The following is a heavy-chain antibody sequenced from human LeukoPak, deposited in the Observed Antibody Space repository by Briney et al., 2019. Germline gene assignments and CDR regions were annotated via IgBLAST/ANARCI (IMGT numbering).Heavy chain of an antibody. D-gene: IGHD3-10*01. J-gene: IGHJ6*03. V-gene: IGHV4-4*02. CDR3: ARRLGRKFGERFYYYYYMDV. CDR2: IYHSGST. Sequence: SETLSLTCAVSGGSISSSNWWSWVRQPPGKGLEWIGEIYHSGSTNYNPSLKSRVTISVDKSKNQFSLKLSSVTAADTAVYYCARRLGRKFGERFYYYYYMDVWGKGTTVTISS. CDR1: GGSISSSNW.